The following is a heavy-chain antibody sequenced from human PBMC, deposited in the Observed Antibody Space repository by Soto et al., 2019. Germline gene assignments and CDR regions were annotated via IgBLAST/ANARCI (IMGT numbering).Heavy chain of an antibody. Sequence: QVQLVQSGAEVRKPGASVKVSCKASGYTFTSYAISWVRQAPGQGLEWMGWISAYNGNTNYAQKPQGRVTMTTDTSTSTAYMGLRSLRSDDTAVYYSARDLAAGTCDYWGQGTLVTVSS. J-gene: IGHJ4*02. CDR2: ISAYNGNT. V-gene: IGHV1-18*01. D-gene: IGHD6-13*01. CDR1: GYTFTSYA. CDR3: ARDLAAGTCDY.